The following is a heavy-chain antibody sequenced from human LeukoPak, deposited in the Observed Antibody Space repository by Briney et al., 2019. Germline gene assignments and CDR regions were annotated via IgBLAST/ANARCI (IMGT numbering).Heavy chain of an antibody. CDR1: GGSISSGSYY. V-gene: IGHV4-61*02. Sequence: PSETLSLTCTVSGGSISSGSYYWSWIRQPAGKGLEWIGRIYTSGSTNYNPSLQSRVTISVDTSKNQFSLKLSSVTAADTAVYYCARGFGGSYYYYMDVWGKGTTVTVSS. CDR3: ARGFGGSYYYYMDV. D-gene: IGHD3-3*01. CDR2: IYTSGST. J-gene: IGHJ6*03.